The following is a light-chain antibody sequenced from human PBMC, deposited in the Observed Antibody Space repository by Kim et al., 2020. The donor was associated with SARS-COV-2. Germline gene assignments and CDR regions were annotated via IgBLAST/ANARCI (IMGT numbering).Light chain of an antibody. CDR2: GNS. J-gene: IGLJ3*02. CDR1: GSNIGAGYD. CDR3: QSYDSSLSGSV. Sequence: QSVTTSCTGSGSNIGAGYDVHWYQQLPGTAPKLLIYGNSNRPSGVPDRFSGSKSGTSASLAITGLQAEDEADYYCQSYDSSLSGSVFGGGTQLTVL. V-gene: IGLV1-40*01.